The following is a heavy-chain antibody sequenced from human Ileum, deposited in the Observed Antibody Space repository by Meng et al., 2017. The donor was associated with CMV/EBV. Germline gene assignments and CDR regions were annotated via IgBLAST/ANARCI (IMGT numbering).Heavy chain of an antibody. CDR3: ARLLTSWYLLDP. Sequence: TVSRGSVSSHHYFWSGIRQPPGKGLEWIGYSFHSGTTNYNPSLKSRDAMSVDSSKKQFSLKLTSVTAADTAIYYCARLLTSWYLLDPWGQGTLVTVSS. D-gene: IGHD6-13*01. CDR2: SFHSGTT. V-gene: IGHV4-61*01. J-gene: IGHJ5*02. CDR1: RGSVSSHHYF.